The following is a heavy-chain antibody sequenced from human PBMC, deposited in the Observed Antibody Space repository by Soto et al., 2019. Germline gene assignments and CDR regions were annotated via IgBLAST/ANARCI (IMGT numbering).Heavy chain of an antibody. CDR2: FDPEDGET. V-gene: IGHV1-24*01. J-gene: IGHJ3*02. CDR3: ATGLRFLEWLLFRPQGKYAFDI. Sequence: GASVKVSCKVSGYTLTELSMHWVRQAPGKGLEWMGGFDPEDGETIYAQKFQGRVTMTEDTSTDTAYMELSSLRSEDTAVYYCATGLRFLEWLLFRPQGKYAFDIWGQGTMVTVSS. CDR1: GYTLTELS. D-gene: IGHD3-3*01.